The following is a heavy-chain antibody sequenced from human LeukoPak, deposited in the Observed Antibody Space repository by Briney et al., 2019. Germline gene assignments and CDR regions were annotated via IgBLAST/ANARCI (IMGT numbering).Heavy chain of an antibody. Sequence: SETLSLTCAVYGGSFSGYYWTWIRQPPGKGLEWIGEINHSGSTNYNPSLKSRVTISVDTSKSQFSPKLSSVTAADTAVYYCARSRIGWFDPWGQGTLVTVSS. V-gene: IGHV4-34*01. CDR2: INHSGST. D-gene: IGHD1-26*01. J-gene: IGHJ5*02. CDR1: GGSFSGYY. CDR3: ARSRIGWFDP.